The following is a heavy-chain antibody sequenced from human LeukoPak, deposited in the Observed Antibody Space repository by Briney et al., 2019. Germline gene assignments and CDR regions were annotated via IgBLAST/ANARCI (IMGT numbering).Heavy chain of an antibody. D-gene: IGHD1-26*01. J-gene: IGHJ6*02. CDR3: ARDRIHRLLGNGRYGMDV. CDR2: ISAYNGNT. V-gene: IGHV1-18*01. CDR1: GYTFTSYG. Sequence: VASVKVSCKASGYTFTSYGISWVRPAPGQGLEWMGWISAYNGNTNYAQKLQGRVTMTTDTSTSTAYMELRSLRSDDTAVYYCARDRIHRLLGNGRYGMDVWGQGTTVTVSS.